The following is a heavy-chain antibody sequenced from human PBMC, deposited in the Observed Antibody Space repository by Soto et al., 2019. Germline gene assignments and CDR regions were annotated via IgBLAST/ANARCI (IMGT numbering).Heavy chain of an antibody. CDR3: ARVEAPFGESLH. J-gene: IGHJ4*02. CDR1: GYTFSSYT. D-gene: IGHD3-10*01. Sequence: ASVKVSCKTSGYTFSSYTIAWVRQAPGQGLEWLGRISPDDGNTEYEQKFQGRVTMSADTLTNNAYMELRSLKYDDTAVYYCARVEAPFGESLHWGQGTPVTVSS. V-gene: IGHV1-18*01. CDR2: ISPDDGNT.